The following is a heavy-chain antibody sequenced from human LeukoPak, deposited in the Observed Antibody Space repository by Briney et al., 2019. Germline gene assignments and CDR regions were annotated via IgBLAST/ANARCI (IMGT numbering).Heavy chain of an antibody. CDR3: ARDSSGHA. CDR2: INSDGSST. J-gene: IGHJ3*01. CDR1: RFTFSSYW. D-gene: IGHD3-22*01. Sequence: GGSLRLSCAASRFTFSSYWMHWVRQAPEKGLVWVSRINSDGSSTSYADPVKGRFTISRDNARNTLYLQMNSLRAEDTAVYYCARDSSGHAWGQGTMVTVSS. V-gene: IGHV3-74*01.